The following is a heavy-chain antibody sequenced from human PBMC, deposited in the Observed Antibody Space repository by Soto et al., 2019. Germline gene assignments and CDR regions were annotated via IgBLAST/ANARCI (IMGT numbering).Heavy chain of an antibody. CDR3: ARVEGYCSSTSCYFHDDYYGMDV. CDR1: GFTFSSYG. V-gene: IGHV3-33*01. CDR2: IWYDGSNK. J-gene: IGHJ6*02. D-gene: IGHD2-2*01. Sequence: QVQLVESGGGLVQPGRSLRLSCAASGFTFSSYGMHWVRQAPGKGLEWVAVIWYDGSNKYYADSVKGRFTISRDNSKNTLYLQMNSLRAEDTAVYYCARVEGYCSSTSCYFHDDYYGMDVWGQGTTVTVSS.